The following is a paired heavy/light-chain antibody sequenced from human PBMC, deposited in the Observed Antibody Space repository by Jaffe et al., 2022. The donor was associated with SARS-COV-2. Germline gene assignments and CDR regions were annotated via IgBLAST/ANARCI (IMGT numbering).Heavy chain of an antibody. CDR3: ARGHYDRTFGDNWYFDL. J-gene: IGHJ2*01. D-gene: IGHD3-22*01. CDR2: IYPGDSDT. Sequence: EVQLVQSGAEVKKPGDSLKISCTGSGFNFASFWVAWVRQMPGKGPEWMGIIYPGDSDTRYSPSFQGQITISADKSIGTAYLRWSSLQAADTAMYYCARGHYDRTFGDNWYFDLWGRGTLVTVSS. V-gene: IGHV5-51*01. CDR1: GFNFASFW.
Light chain of an antibody. CDR2: SND. Sequence: QSVLTQPPSASGTPGQRVTISCSGSSSNIGSHYVYWYQHLPGTAPKLLISSNDQRPSGVPDRFSGSKSGTSASLAIGGLRSEDEAEYYCAAWDDRQMVFGGGTRLTVL. V-gene: IGLV1-47*01. J-gene: IGLJ3*02. CDR1: SSNIGSHY. CDR3: AAWDDRQMV.